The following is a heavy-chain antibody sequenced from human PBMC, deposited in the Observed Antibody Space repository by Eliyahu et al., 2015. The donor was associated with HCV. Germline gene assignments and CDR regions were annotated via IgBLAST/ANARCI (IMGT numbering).Heavy chain of an antibody. CDR2: ISAYNGNT. D-gene: IGHD6-13*01. Sequence: QVQLVQSGAEVKKPGASVKVSCKASGYTFTSYGISWVRQAPGQGLEWMGWISAYNGNTNYAQKLQGRVTMTTDTSTSTAYMELRSLRSDDTAVYYCARDGGDSSSWYVHYYYYYGMDVWGQGTTVTVSS. CDR1: GYTFTSYG. J-gene: IGHJ6*02. V-gene: IGHV1-18*04. CDR3: ARDGGDSSSWYVHYYYYYGMDV.